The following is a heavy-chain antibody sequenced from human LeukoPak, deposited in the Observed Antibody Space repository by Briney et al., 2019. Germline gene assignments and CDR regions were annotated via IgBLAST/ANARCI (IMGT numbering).Heavy chain of an antibody. Sequence: SETLSLTCTVSGGSISSGSYYWGWLRQPPGKGLEWIGNIYYSGSTSYNPSLKSGVTISVDTSKNQFSRKLSSVTAADTAVYYCARRHFGSALRDYWGQGTLVTVSS. D-gene: IGHD3-10*01. CDR2: IYYSGST. CDR3: ARRHFGSALRDY. V-gene: IGHV4-39*01. CDR1: GGSISSGSYY. J-gene: IGHJ4*02.